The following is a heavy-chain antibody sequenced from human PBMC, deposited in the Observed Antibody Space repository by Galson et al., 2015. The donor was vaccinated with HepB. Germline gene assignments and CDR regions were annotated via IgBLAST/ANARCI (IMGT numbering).Heavy chain of an antibody. D-gene: IGHD6-19*01. CDR3: AKETSGWSKFLDY. CDR1: GFTFSDSG. V-gene: IGHV3-30*18. CDR2: ISFDGNHN. Sequence: SLRLSCAASGFTFSDSGMHWVRQAPGKGLEWVAVISFDGNHNYSADSVKGRFTISRANSNNTLYLQMNSLRTEDTAVYYCAKETSGWSKFLDYWGQGTLVAVSS. J-gene: IGHJ4*02.